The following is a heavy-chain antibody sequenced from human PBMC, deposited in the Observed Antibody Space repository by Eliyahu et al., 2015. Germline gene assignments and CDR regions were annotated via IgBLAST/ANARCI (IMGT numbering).Heavy chain of an antibody. Sequence: EVQLVESGGGLVQPGRSLRLSCAAXGXTFDDYAXXWVRQVPGMGLEWVSGXSWNSGSIGYADSVKGRFTISRNNAKNSLYLQMNSLRAEDTALYYCAKGYGYYDSSGYRGTFDPWGQGTLVTVSS. CDR3: AKGYGYYDSSGYRGTFDP. D-gene: IGHD3-22*01. J-gene: IGHJ5*02. CDR2: XSWNSGSI. CDR1: GXTFDDYA. V-gene: IGHV3-9*01.